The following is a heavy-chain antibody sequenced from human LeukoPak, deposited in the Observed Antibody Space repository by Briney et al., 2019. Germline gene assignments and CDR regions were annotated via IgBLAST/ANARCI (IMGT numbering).Heavy chain of an antibody. D-gene: IGHD1-26*01. Sequence: ASVKVSCKASGYNFTNYGISWVRRAPGQGLEWMGWISAYIGYTNYAQKLQGRVTMTTDPSTSTAYMELRSLRSDDTAVYYCAREDKGSYSDYWGQGTLVTVSS. V-gene: IGHV1-18*01. CDR1: GYNFTNYG. CDR3: AREDKGSYSDY. J-gene: IGHJ4*02. CDR2: ISAYIGYT.